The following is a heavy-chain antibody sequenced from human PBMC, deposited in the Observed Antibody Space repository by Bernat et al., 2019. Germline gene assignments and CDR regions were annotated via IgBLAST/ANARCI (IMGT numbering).Heavy chain of an antibody. CDR1: GFTFSSYA. CDR3: ARVSFELATTNKGMDV. V-gene: IGHV3-30-3*01. D-gene: IGHD5-24*01. J-gene: IGHJ6*02. Sequence: QVQLVESGGGVVQPGRSLRLSCAASGFTFSSYAMHWVRQAPGKGLEWVAVISYDGSNKYYADSVKGRFTISRDNSKNTLYLQMNSLRAEDTAVYYCARVSFELATTNKGMDVWGQGTTVTVPS. CDR2: ISYDGSNK.